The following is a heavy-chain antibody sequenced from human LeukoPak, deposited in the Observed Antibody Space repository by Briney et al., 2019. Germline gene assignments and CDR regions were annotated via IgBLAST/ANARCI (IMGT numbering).Heavy chain of an antibody. Sequence: PGGSLRLSCAASGFTFSSYWMHWVRQAPGKGLVWVSGTNTDGGSTMYADSVKGRFTIARDNAKNTLYLQMNSLGAEDTAVYYCYGANAEHWGQGTLVTVSS. CDR2: TNTDGGST. CDR3: YGANAEH. D-gene: IGHD4-23*01. V-gene: IGHV3-74*03. J-gene: IGHJ1*01. CDR1: GFTFSSYW.